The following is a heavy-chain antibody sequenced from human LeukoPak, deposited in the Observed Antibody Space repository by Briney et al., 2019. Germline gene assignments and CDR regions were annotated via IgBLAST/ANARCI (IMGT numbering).Heavy chain of an antibody. CDR3: AKDLEATTRGFDY. CDR2: ISYDGSNK. Sequence: GGFLRLSCAASGSSFSSYGMHWARQAPGKGLEWVAVISYDGSNKYYALSVKGRFTISRDNSKNTLYPQMSSLRAEDTAVYYCAKDLEATTRGFDYWGQGSRVTVSS. V-gene: IGHV3-30*18. CDR1: GSSFSSYG. J-gene: IGHJ4*02. D-gene: IGHD5-12*01.